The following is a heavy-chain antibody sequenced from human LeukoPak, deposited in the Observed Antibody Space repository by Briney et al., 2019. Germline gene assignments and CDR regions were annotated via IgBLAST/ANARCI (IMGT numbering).Heavy chain of an antibody. V-gene: IGHV1-69*06. CDR1: GGTFSSYA. D-gene: IGHD4/OR15-4a*01. CDR2: IIPIFGTA. J-gene: IGHJ4*02. Sequence: SVKVSCKASGGTFSSYAISWVRQAPGQGLEWMGGIIPIFGTANYAQKFQGRVTITADKSTSTAYMELNSLRAEDTAVYYCARRAGAYSHPYDYWGQGTLVTVSS. CDR3: ARRAGAYSHPYDY.